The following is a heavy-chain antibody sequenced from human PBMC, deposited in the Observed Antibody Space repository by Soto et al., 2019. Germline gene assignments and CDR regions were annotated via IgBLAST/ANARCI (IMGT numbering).Heavy chain of an antibody. CDR2: IYPGDSDT. J-gene: IGHJ6*02. Sequence: GESLKISCKGSGYSFTSYWVGWVRQMPGKGLEWMGIIYPGDSDTRYSPSFQGQVTISADKSISTAYLQWSSLKASDTAMYYCARHYCSSTSCYPVYYYYYGMDVWGQGTTVTVSS. D-gene: IGHD2-2*01. V-gene: IGHV5-51*01. CDR3: ARHYCSSTSCYPVYYYYYGMDV. CDR1: GYSFTSYW.